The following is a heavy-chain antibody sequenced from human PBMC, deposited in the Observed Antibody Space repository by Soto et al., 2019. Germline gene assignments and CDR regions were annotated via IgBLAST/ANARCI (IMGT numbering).Heavy chain of an antibody. CDR3: ARRQVIGGNSWGLGWFDP. J-gene: IGHJ5*02. CDR2: IDYSGST. V-gene: IGHV4-31*03. CDR1: GGSISSGGYY. D-gene: IGHD2-21*02. Sequence: QVQLQESGPGLVKPSQTLSLTCTVSGGSISSGGYYWSWIRQHPGKGREWIGYIDYSGSTYYNPSLKSRVTVPGDTSKNQFPLKLSSVTAADTAVYYCARRQVIGGNSWGLGWFDPWGQGTLVTVSS.